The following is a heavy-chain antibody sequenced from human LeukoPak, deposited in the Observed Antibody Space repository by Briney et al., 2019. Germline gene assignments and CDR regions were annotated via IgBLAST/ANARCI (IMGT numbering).Heavy chain of an antibody. D-gene: IGHD6-19*01. CDR1: GCSISSSSYY. Sequence: SETLSLTCTVSGCSISSSSYYWGWLRQPPGKGLEWIGSIYYSGSTYYNPSLKSRVTISVDTSKNQFSLKLSSVSAADTAVYYCARASSGWGFYWGQGTLVTVSS. CDR3: ARASSGWGFY. J-gene: IGHJ4*02. CDR2: IYYSGST. V-gene: IGHV4-39*07.